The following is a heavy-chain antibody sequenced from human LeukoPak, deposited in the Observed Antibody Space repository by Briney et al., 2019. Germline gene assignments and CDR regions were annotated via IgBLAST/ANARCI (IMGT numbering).Heavy chain of an antibody. J-gene: IGHJ4*02. D-gene: IGHD3-22*01. CDR3: ARVFHDSSGYDFDY. CDR2: IYYSGST. V-gene: IGHV4-59*01. CDR1: GGSISSYY. Sequence: SETLSLTCTVSGGSISSYYWSWIRQPPGKGLEWIGYIYYSGSTNYNPSLKSRVTISVDTSKNQFSLKLRPVTAADTAVYYCARVFHDSSGYDFDYWGQGTLVTVSS.